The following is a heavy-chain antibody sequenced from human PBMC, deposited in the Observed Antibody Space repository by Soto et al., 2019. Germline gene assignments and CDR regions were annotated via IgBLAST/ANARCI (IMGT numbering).Heavy chain of an antibody. CDR1: GYXFRSYL. CDR2: IYPDDSDT. CDR3: ARNSLTGYYKYYYSMDV. V-gene: IGHV5-51*01. J-gene: IGHJ6*02. Sequence: EXLKISCKSYGYXFRSYLVAWVRLMPGKGLEWMGSIYPDDSDTKYSPSFQGQVTISSDKSISAAYLQWSSSKASDTAIYYFARNSLTGYYKYYYSMDVWGHGNTVTASS. D-gene: IGHD3-9*01.